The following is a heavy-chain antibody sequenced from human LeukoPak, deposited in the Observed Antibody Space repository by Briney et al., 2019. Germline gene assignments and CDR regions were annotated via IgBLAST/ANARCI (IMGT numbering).Heavy chain of an antibody. J-gene: IGHJ4*02. CDR3: ARGFPSLDN. CDR1: DESFNGYD. Sequence: SETLSLTCTVCDESFNGYDWSWIRQHPGKGLEWIGEVYHSGSTNYNPSLKSRATISLDTAKNQFSLKLRSVTAADTAVYYCARGFPSLDNWGRGTLVTVSS. CDR2: VYHSGST. V-gene: IGHV4-34*01.